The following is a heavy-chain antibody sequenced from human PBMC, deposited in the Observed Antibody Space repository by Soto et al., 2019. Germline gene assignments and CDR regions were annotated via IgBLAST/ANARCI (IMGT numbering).Heavy chain of an antibody. CDR1: GYTFTSYD. Sequence: QVQLVQSGAEVKKPGASVKVSCKTSGYTFTSYDINWVRQATGQGLEWMGWMNPNSANTAYAQKFQGRVTMTRNTSIIPAYMELSSLRSEETAVYYCARERSSGAFDIWGQGTMVTVSS. V-gene: IGHV1-8*01. CDR2: MNPNSANT. D-gene: IGHD1-26*01. CDR3: ARERSSGAFDI. J-gene: IGHJ3*02.